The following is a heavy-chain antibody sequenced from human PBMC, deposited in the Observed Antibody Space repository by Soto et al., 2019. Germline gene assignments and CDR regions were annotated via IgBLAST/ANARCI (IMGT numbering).Heavy chain of an antibody. CDR3: ARGVTTVTTFDY. D-gene: IGHD4-17*01. J-gene: IGHJ4*02. CDR2: IYHSGST. CDR1: GGSISSGGYS. Sequence: SETLSLTCAVSGGSISSGGYSCNWIRQPPGKGLEWIGYIYHSGSTYYNPSLKSRVAISVDRSKNQFSLKLSSVTAADTAVYYCARGVTTVTTFDYWGQGTLVTVS. V-gene: IGHV4-30-2*01.